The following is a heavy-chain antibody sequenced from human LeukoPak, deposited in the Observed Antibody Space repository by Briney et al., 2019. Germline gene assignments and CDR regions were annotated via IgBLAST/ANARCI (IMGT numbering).Heavy chain of an antibody. CDR2: ISSSSSYI. Sequence: PGGSLRLSCAASGFTFSSYSMNWVRQAPGKGLEWVSSISSSSSYIYYADSVKGRFTISRDNAKNSLYLQMNSLRAEDTAVYYCARLDLGFGELSCIDYWGQGTLVTVSS. V-gene: IGHV3-21*01. J-gene: IGHJ4*02. CDR3: ARLDLGFGELSCIDY. CDR1: GFTFSSYS. D-gene: IGHD3-10*01.